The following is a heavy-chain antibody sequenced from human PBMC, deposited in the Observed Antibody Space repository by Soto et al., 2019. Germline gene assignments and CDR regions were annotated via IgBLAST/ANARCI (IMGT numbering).Heavy chain of an antibody. CDR3: AKGRSAAAGRRAFDV. J-gene: IGHJ3*01. CDR1: GFTFSSYV. D-gene: IGHD6-13*01. V-gene: IGHV3-23*01. CDR2: ISSSGFST. Sequence: VQLLESGGGLVQPGGSLRLSCAASGFTFSSYVMSWVRQAPGEGLEWVSTISSSGFSTYYADSVKGRLTISRDNSKNTLYLQVHGLRAEHTAVYYCAKGRSAAAGRRAFDVWGRGTRVTVSS.